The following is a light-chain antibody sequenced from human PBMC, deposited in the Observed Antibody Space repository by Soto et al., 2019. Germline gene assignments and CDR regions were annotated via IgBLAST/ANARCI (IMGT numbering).Light chain of an antibody. CDR3: QQHGSSSWT. Sequence: EIVLTQSPGTLSLSPGERATLSCRASQSVNSSYLAWYQQKPGQAPRLLIYGASSRATGIPDRFSGSGSGTVFTLTISRLEPEDFVVYYCQQHGSSSWTFGQGTQVEIK. V-gene: IGKV3-20*01. J-gene: IGKJ1*01. CDR2: GAS. CDR1: QSVNSSY.